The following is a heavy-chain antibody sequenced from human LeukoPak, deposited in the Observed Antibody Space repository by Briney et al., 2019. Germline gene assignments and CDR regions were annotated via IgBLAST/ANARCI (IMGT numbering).Heavy chain of an antibody. CDR1: GGSISSYH. J-gene: IGHJ4*02. CDR3: ARHSGSGWYTDLDY. CDR2: IFASGTT. D-gene: IGHD6-19*01. Sequence: SETLSLTCTVSGGSISSYHWSWIRQPPGKGLEWIGYIFASGTTNYNPSLQTRVTISLDTSKNQLSLKLSSVTAADTAVYYCARHSGSGWYTDLDYWGQGTLVTVSS. V-gene: IGHV4-4*09.